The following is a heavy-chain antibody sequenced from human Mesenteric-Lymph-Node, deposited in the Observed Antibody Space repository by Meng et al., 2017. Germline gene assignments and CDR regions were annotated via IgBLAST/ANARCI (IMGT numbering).Heavy chain of an antibody. CDR1: GGPISRTGTC. CDR2: QCHADDT. CDR3: VRHTFSGNPGGIDS. V-gene: IGHV4-39*01. Sequence: QVQLQESGPGLVKPSQTLSRTCTVSGGPISRTGTCGGWIRQPPRKGLEWIGSQCHADDTYYNPSLMGRVTISVDTSKNQVSLKLTSVTAADTSIYYCVRHTFSGNPGGIDSWGQGILVTVSS. J-gene: IGHJ4*02. D-gene: IGHD4-23*01.